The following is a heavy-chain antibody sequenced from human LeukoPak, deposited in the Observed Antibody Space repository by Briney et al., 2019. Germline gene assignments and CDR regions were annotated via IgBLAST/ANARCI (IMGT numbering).Heavy chain of an antibody. Sequence: ASVKVPCKASGYTFTGYYMHWVRQAPGQGLEWMGWINPNSGGTNYAQKFQGRVTMTRDTSISTAYMELSRLRSDDTAVYYCAREGYSYGGGDYFDYWGQGTLVTVSS. CDR3: AREGYSYGGGDYFDY. CDR1: GYTFTGYY. D-gene: IGHD5-18*01. CDR2: INPNSGGT. V-gene: IGHV1-2*02. J-gene: IGHJ4*02.